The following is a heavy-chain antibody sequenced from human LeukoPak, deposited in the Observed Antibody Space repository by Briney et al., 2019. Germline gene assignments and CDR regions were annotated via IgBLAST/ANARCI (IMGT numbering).Heavy chain of an antibody. J-gene: IGHJ4*02. V-gene: IGHV3-72*01. CDR3: ARDRPGGSSLDY. CDR2: IRNKAMSYTT. Sequence: QAGGSLRLSCAASGFTFSDHYMDWVRQAPGKGLEWVGRIRNKAMSYTTEYAASVKGRFTISRDDSKNSLYLQMNSLKTEDTAVYYCARDRPGGSSLDYWGQGILVTVSS. CDR1: GFTFSDHY. D-gene: IGHD6-13*01.